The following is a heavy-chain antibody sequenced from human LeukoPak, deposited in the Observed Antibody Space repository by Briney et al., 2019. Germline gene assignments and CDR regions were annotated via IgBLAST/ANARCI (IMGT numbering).Heavy chain of an antibody. V-gene: IGHV4-59*08. CDR1: GGSISSYY. CDR3: ARRVGATFACDI. Sequence: SETLSLTCTVSGGSISSYYWSWIRQPPGKGLEWIGYIYYGGSTNYNPSLKSRVTISVDTSKNQFSLKLSSVTAADTAVYYCARRVGATFACDIWGQGTMVTVSS. J-gene: IGHJ3*02. CDR2: IYYGGST. D-gene: IGHD1-26*01.